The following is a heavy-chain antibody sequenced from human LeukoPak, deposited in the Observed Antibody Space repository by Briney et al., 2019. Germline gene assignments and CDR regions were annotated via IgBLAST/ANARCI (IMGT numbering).Heavy chain of an antibody. CDR3: VREVYRNYGGHDY. CDR1: GFTFSSYW. V-gene: IGHV3-74*01. Sequence: GGSLRLSCAASGFTFSSYWMHWVRQAPGKGLVWVSYINGYGTTTSYTDSVKGRFTISRDNAKNTLYLQMNNLRAEDTAVYYCVREVYRNYGGHDYWGQGTLVTVSS. D-gene: IGHD4-23*01. CDR2: INGYGTTT. J-gene: IGHJ4*02.